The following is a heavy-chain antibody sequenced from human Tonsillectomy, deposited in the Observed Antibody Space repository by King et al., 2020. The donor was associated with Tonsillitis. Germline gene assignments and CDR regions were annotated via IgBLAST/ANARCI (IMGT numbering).Heavy chain of an antibody. CDR1: GFTFSTYW. D-gene: IGHD2-15*01. J-gene: IGHJ3*02. CDR3: ARDPSPAQSGSWYDAFDI. V-gene: IGHV3-7*01. Sequence: VQLVESGGGLVQPGGSLRLSCAASGFTFSTYWLTWVRQAPGKGLEWVANINRDGSETYYVDSVKGRFTVSRYNAKNSLYLQMNSLRAEDTAIYYCARDPSPAQSGSWYDAFDIWGQGTMVTVSS. CDR2: INRDGSET.